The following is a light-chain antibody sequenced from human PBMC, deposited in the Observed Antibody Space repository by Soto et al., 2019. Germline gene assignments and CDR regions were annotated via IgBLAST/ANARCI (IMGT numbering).Light chain of an antibody. V-gene: IGKV3-11*01. CDR2: DAS. Sequence: EIVLTQSPATLSSFPGDRATLSCRASQSVSSYLAWYQQKPGQAPRLLIYDASNRATGISARFSGSGSGTDFTLTISSLEPEDFAVYYCQQRSKWPPEVTFGQGTRLEIK. J-gene: IGKJ5*01. CDR3: QQRSKWPPEVT. CDR1: QSVSSY.